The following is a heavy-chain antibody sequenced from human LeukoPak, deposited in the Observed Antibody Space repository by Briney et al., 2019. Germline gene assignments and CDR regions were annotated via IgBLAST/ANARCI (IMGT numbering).Heavy chain of an antibody. CDR2: IYYSGST. CDR1: GGSISSYN. Sequence: SETLSLTCTVSGGSISSYNGSWIRQPPGKGLEWIGYIYYSGSTNYNPSLKSRVTISVDTSKNQFSLKLSSVTAADTAVYYCARGRGYFDYWGQGTLVTVSS. J-gene: IGHJ4*02. V-gene: IGHV4-59*01. CDR3: ARGRGYFDY.